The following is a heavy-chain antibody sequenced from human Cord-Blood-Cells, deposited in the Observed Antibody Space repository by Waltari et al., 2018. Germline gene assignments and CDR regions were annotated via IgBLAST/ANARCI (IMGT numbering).Heavy chain of an antibody. Sequence: EVQLVQSGAEVKKPGESLKISCKGSGYSFTSYWIGWVRQMPGKGLEWMGIIYPGNSDTEYSPSFQGQVTISADKAISTAYLQWSSLKASDTAMYYCARRAGYSSSWYAFDIWGQGTMVTVSS. V-gene: IGHV5-51*01. CDR1: GYSFTSYW. CDR3: ARRAGYSSSWYAFDI. J-gene: IGHJ3*02. CDR2: IYPGNSDT. D-gene: IGHD6-13*01.